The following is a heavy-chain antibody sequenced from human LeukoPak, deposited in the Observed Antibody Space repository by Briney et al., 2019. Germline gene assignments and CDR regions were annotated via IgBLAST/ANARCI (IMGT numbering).Heavy chain of an antibody. Sequence: ASVKVSCKASGYTFTSYYMHWVRQAPGQGLEWMGGIIPIFGTANYAQKFQGRVTITADESTSTAYMELSSLRSEDTAVYYCARDFDGYSDYWGQGTLVTVSS. J-gene: IGHJ4*02. D-gene: IGHD3-9*01. CDR2: IIPIFGTA. CDR1: GYTFTSYY. CDR3: ARDFDGYSDY. V-gene: IGHV1-69*13.